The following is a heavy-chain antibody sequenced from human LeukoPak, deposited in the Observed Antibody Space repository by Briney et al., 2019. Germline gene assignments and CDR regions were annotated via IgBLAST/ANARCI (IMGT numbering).Heavy chain of an antibody. D-gene: IGHD2-21*01. CDR2: VKTKTDGGTI. Sequence: GGSLRLSXAASGFTFTNAWMTWVRQAPGKGLEWVGRVKTKTDGGTIDYAAPVEGRFTISRDDSKNTLFLQMDSLKIEDTAVYYCTTVSGGGDCYRYWGQGILVTVSS. CDR3: TTVSGGGDCYRY. CDR1: GFTFTNAW. J-gene: IGHJ4*02. V-gene: IGHV3-15*01.